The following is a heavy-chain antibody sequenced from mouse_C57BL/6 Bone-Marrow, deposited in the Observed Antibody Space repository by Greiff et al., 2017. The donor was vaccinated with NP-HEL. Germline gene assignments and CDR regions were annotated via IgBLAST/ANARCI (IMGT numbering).Heavy chain of an antibody. V-gene: IGHV7-4*01. Sequence: EVQGVESGGGLVQPGASLRLSCAASGFTFTDYYMSLVRQPPGKGLEWLAMIRNKANGYPTEYTASVKGRFTISRDNYQNILNLQMNNLTAEDSATYDCVKARYNNYAYWGQGTLVTVSA. CDR2: IRNKANGYPT. D-gene: IGHD2-5*01. CDR1: GFTFTDYY. J-gene: IGHJ3*01. CDR3: VKARYNNYAY.